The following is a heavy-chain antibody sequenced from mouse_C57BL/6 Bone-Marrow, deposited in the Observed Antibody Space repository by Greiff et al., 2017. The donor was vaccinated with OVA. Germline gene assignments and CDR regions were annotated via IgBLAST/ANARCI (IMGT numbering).Heavy chain of an antibody. Sequence: EVKLMESGGGLVKPGGSLKLPCAASGFTFSDYGMHWVRQAPEKGLEWVAYISSGSSTIYYADTVKGRFTISRDNAKNTLFLQMTSLRSEDTAMYYCANLLGTAYWGQGTLVTVSA. V-gene: IGHV5-17*01. J-gene: IGHJ3*01. CDR3: ANLLGTAY. CDR1: GFTFSDYG. D-gene: IGHD3-3*01. CDR2: ISSGSSTI.